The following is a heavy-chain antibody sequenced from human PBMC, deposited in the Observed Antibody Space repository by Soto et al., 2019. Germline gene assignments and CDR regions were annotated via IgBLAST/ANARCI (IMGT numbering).Heavy chain of an antibody. V-gene: IGHV4-39*01. CDR1: GDSINSDKYY. J-gene: IGHJ4*02. CDR2: IYFHGKT. Sequence: QLQLQESGPGLVKPSETLSLTCSVSGDSINSDKYYWGWIRQPPGKGLEWIGSIYFHGKTYYKPSLHTRVTRSLDKSKSQFSLKLNSVTAADSAVYFCARLEGLATISYYFDFWGQGALVTVSS. CDR3: ARLEGLATISYYFDF. D-gene: IGHD3-9*01.